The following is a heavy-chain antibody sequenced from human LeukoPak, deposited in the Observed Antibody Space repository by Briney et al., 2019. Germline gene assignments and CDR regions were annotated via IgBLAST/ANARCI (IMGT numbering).Heavy chain of an antibody. CDR3: TRHKSDTAMTYYFDY. D-gene: IGHD5-18*01. Sequence: GESLKISCKGSGYSFTSYWIGWVRQVPGKGLAWMGIIYPGDSDTRYSPSFQGQVTFSADKSISTAYLQWSSLKASDTAMYYCTRHKSDTAMTYYFDYWGQGTLVTVSS. V-gene: IGHV5-51*01. J-gene: IGHJ4*02. CDR2: IYPGDSDT. CDR1: GYSFTSYW.